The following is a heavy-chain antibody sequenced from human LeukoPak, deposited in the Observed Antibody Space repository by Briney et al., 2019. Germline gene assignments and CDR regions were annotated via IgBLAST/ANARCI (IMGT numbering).Heavy chain of an antibody. D-gene: IGHD6-19*01. V-gene: IGHV3-20*04. CDR2: INWNGGST. J-gene: IGHJ4*02. CDR3: ARSTAGIIAVAGSDY. Sequence: PGGSLRLSCAASGFTFDDYGMSWVRQAPGKELEWVSGINWNGGSTGYADSVKGRFTISRDNAKNSLYLQMNSLRAEDTALYYCARSTAGIIAVAGSDYWGQGTLVTVSS. CDR1: GFTFDDYG.